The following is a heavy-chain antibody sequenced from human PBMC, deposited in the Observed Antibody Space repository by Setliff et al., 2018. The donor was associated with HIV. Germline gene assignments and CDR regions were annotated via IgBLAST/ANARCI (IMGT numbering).Heavy chain of an antibody. Sequence: PGGSLRLSCAASGFTFNKAWMNWVHQAPGKGLEWVGRVKSKIDGGTVDYAAPVKGRFTISRDDPKNMLYLQMNSLKTEDTAVYYCTTAYPARYSSGWGAFDIWGQGTMVTVSS. CDR3: TTAYPARYSSGWGAFDI. J-gene: IGHJ3*02. V-gene: IGHV3-15*07. CDR2: VKSKIDGGTV. CDR1: GFTFNKAW. D-gene: IGHD6-19*01.